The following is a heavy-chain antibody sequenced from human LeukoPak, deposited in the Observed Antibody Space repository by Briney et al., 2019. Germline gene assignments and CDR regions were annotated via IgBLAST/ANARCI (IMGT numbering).Heavy chain of an antibody. Sequence: GGSLRLSCAASGFTFSSYGMHWVRQAPGKGLEWVAFIRYDGTNKYYADSVKGRFTISGENSKNTLYLQMNRLRAEDTAVYYCAKESESYDSSGSTLDYRGQGTLVTVSS. CDR1: GFTFSSYG. CDR2: IRYDGTNK. J-gene: IGHJ4*02. V-gene: IGHV3-30*02. CDR3: AKESESYDSSGSTLDY. D-gene: IGHD3-22*01.